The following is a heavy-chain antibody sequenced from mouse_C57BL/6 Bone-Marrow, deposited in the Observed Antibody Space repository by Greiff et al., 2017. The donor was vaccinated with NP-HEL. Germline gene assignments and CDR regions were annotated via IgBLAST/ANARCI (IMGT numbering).Heavy chain of an antibody. J-gene: IGHJ1*03. CDR2: IDPENGDT. CDR3: TIGIYYGYDWWYFDV. Sequence: VQLQQSGAELVRPGASVKLSCTASGFNIKDDYMHWVKQRPEQGLEWIGWIDPENGDTEYASKFPGKATITADTSSNTAYLQLSSLTSEDTAVYYCTIGIYYGYDWWYFDVWGTGTTVTVSS. D-gene: IGHD2-2*01. V-gene: IGHV14-4*01. CDR1: GFNIKDDY.